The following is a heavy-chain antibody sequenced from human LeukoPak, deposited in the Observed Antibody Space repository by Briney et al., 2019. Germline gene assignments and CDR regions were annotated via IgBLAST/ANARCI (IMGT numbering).Heavy chain of an antibody. D-gene: IGHD3-22*01. V-gene: IGHV1-69*05. CDR2: IIPIFGTA. Sequence: SVKVSCKASGYTFSSYAISWVRQAPGQGLEWMGRIIPIFGTANYAQKFQGRVTITTDESTSTAYMELSSLRSEDTAVYYCATSLAGDYYDSSGYSHWGQGTLVTVSS. CDR1: GYTFSSYA. CDR3: ATSLAGDYYDSSGYSH. J-gene: IGHJ4*02.